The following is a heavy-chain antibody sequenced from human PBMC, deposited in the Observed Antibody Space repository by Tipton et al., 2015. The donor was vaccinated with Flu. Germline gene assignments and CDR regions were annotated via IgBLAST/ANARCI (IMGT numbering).Heavy chain of an antibody. CDR3: ARRTFSNYVSGPKNWFDP. CDR1: GDSMRSDYF. V-gene: IGHV4-38-2*02. CDR2: IHYSGSP. D-gene: IGHD4-11*01. J-gene: IGHJ5*02. Sequence: TLSLTCTVSGDSMRSDYFWAWIRQAPGKGLEWIGNIHYSGSPHYNPSLKSRVTITVDTSRNQFSLRLSSMTAADTAVYYCARRTFSNYVSGPKNWFDPWGQGTLVTVSS.